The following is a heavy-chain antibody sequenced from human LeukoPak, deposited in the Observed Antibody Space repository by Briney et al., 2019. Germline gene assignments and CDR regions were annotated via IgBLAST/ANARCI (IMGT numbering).Heavy chain of an antibody. D-gene: IGHD1-26*01. V-gene: IGHV4-39*01. J-gene: IGHJ4*02. Sequence: SVTLSLTCTVSGGSISSSSNFWGWIRQPPGKGLEWIGSISYSGSTYYNPSLKSRVTISVDTSKNQFSLKLSSVTAADTAVYYCARLTPYSGSPLGDYWGQGTLVTVSS. CDR3: ARLTPYSGSPLGDY. CDR1: GGSISSSSNF. CDR2: ISYSGST.